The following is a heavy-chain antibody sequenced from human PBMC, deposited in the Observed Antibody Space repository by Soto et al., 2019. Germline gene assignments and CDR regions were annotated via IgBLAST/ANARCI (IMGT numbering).Heavy chain of an antibody. Sequence: SETLSRTCTVSGDSVSSGSYYLSWSRQPPGKGLEWIGYLYYSGSTNDNPSLKSRVTLSVDTSKNQXSLKLSSVTAADTAVYYCARDPGVSAKTTSYYDFLSGHLNGALDIWGQGTMVTVSS. CDR2: LYYSGST. CDR3: ARDPGVSAKTTSYYDFLSGHLNGALDI. V-gene: IGHV4-61*01. J-gene: IGHJ3*02. D-gene: IGHD3-3*01. CDR1: GDSVSSGSYY.